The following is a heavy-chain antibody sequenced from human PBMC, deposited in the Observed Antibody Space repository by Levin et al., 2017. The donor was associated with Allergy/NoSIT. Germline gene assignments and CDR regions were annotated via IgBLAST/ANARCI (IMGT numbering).Heavy chain of an antibody. D-gene: IGHD5-12*01. CDR3: ARANTWIRTPDDAFDI. CDR2: IYYSGST. V-gene: IGHV4-30-4*01. Sequence: ASETLSLTCTVSGGSISSGDYYWSWIRQPPGKGLEWIGYIYYSGSTYYNPSLKSRVTISVDTSKNQFSLKLSSVTAADTAVYYCARANTWIRTPDDAFDIWGQGTMVTVSS. J-gene: IGHJ3*02. CDR1: GGSISSGDYY.